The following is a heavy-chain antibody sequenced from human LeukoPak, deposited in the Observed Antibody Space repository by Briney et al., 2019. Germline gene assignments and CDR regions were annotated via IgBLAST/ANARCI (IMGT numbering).Heavy chain of an antibody. CDR3: ASSIAEAADFDY. CDR2: ISSDGNNK. D-gene: IGHD6-13*01. Sequence: GGSLRLSCTASGFTFSRHDMHWVRQAPGKGLERVAVISSDGNNKYYADSMKGRFTISRDNSKNTLYLQMNSLRAEDTAVYYCASSIAEAADFDYWGQGTLVTVSS. J-gene: IGHJ4*02. V-gene: IGHV3-30*03. CDR1: GFTFSRHD.